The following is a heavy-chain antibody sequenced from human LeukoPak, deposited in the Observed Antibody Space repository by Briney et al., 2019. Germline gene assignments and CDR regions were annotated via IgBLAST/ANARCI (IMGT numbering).Heavy chain of an antibody. CDR3: ARDHYYDSSGYSNY. V-gene: IGHV3-7*01. D-gene: IGHD3-22*01. Sequence: GGSLRLSCAAPGFTVSSNYMSWVRQAPGKGLEWVANIKQDGSEKYYVDSVKGRFTISRDNAKNSLYLQMNSLRAEDTAVYYCARDHYYDSSGYSNYWGQGTLVTVSS. J-gene: IGHJ4*02. CDR2: IKQDGSEK. CDR1: GFTVSSNY.